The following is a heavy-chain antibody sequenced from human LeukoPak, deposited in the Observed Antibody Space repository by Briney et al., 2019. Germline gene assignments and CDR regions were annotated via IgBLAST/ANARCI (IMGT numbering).Heavy chain of an antibody. CDR3: ARDGRGDLTWIQLWSPFDY. CDR1: GFTVSSNY. J-gene: IGHJ4*02. V-gene: IGHV3-66*02. CDR2: IYSGGST. Sequence: GESLRLSCAASGFTVSSNYMSWVRQAPGKGLEWVSVIYSGGSTYYADSVKGRFTISRDNSKNTLYLQMNSLRVEDTAVYYCARDGRGDLTWIQLWSPFDYWGQGTLVTVSS. D-gene: IGHD5-18*01.